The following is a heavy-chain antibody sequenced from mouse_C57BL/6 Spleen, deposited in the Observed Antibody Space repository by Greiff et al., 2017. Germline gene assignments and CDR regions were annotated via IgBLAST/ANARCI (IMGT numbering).Heavy chain of an antibody. V-gene: IGHV1-26*01. D-gene: IGHD1-1*01. CDR1: GYTFTDYY. Sequence: VQLQQSGPELVKPGASVKISCKASGYTFTDYYMNWVKQSHGKSLEWIGDINPNNGGTSYNQKFKGKATLTVDKSSSTAYMELRSLTSEDSAVYYCARRPTVVDYFDYWGQGTTLTVSS. J-gene: IGHJ2*01. CDR2: INPNNGGT. CDR3: ARRPTVVDYFDY.